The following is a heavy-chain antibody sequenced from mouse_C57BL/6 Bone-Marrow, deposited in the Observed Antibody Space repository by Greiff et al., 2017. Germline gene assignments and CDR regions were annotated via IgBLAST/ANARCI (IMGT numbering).Heavy chain of an antibody. Sequence: EVQLQESGGGLVKPGGSLKLSCAASGFTFSDYGMHWVSQAPEKGLEWVAYISSGSSTIYYADTVKGRFTISRDNAKNTLFLQMTILRSEDTAMYYCARGDYEHYAMDDWGQGTSVTVSS. D-gene: IGHD2-4*01. V-gene: IGHV5-17*01. CDR2: ISSGSSTI. J-gene: IGHJ4*01. CDR1: GFTFSDYG. CDR3: ARGDYEHYAMDD.